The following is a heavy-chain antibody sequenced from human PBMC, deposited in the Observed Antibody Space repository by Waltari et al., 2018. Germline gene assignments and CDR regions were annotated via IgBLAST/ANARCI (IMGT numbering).Heavy chain of an antibody. CDR3: ARAGDTNYYYYGMDV. Sequence: QVQLVQSGAEVKKPGASVKVSCKASGYTFTSYAMHLVRQAPGQRLEWMGWINAGNGNTKYSQKFQGRVTITRDTSASTAYMELSSLRSEDTAVYYCARAGDTNYYYYGMDVWGQGTTVTVSS. J-gene: IGHJ6*02. V-gene: IGHV1-3*01. CDR2: INAGNGNT. CDR1: GYTFTSYA. D-gene: IGHD2-21*01.